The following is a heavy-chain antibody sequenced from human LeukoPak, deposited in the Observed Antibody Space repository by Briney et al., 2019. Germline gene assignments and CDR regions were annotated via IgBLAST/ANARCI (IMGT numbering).Heavy chain of an antibody. CDR3: ANLPLWFGELPDY. D-gene: IGHD3-10*01. CDR1: GFTVSSYE. V-gene: IGHV3-48*03. J-gene: IGHJ4*02. CDR2: ISSSGSTI. Sequence: GGSLRLSCAASGFTVSSYEMNWVRQAPGKGLEWVSYISSSGSTIYYADSVKGRFISSRDNTKNSLYLQMNSLRAEDTAVYYCANLPLWFGELPDYWGQGTLVTVSS.